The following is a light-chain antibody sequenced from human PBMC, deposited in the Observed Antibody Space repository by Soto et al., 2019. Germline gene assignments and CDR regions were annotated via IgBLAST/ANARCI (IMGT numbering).Light chain of an antibody. CDR2: NAS. J-gene: IGKJ2*01. Sequence: IPMTQPPSTLPAPLGARATIPCRASQRIRSWLARYQQKPGRTPNLLIYNASTLESGAPSRFSGSGSGTDFTLSSTSLQPDDFATYYCQQYNSFSSGTLGQGTKLEIK. CDR1: QRIRSW. CDR3: QQYNSFSSGT. V-gene: IGKV1-5*03.